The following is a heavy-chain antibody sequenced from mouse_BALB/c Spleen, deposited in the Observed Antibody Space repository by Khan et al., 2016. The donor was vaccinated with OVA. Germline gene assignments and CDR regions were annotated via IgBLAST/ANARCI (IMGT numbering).Heavy chain of an antibody. J-gene: IGHJ2*01. CDR1: GFNIKDTH. CDR2: IDPANDNS. Sequence: MQLQQSGAELVKPGASVKLSCTASGFNIKDTHMHWVKQRPEQGLEWIGRIDPANDNSKYDPRFQGKATITADTSSNTAYLHLSSLTSEDTAVYYCAPAGTGDYFDYWGHGTTLTVSS. CDR3: APAGTGDYFDY. D-gene: IGHD4-1*01. V-gene: IGHV14-3*02.